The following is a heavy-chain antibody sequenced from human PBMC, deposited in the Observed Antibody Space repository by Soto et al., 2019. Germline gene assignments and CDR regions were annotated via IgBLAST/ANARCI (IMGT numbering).Heavy chain of an antibody. CDR1: GFSLSNGRMG. CDR2: LYSNDEK. CDR3: ARTAGLVIKDY. V-gene: IGHV2-26*01. J-gene: IGHJ4*02. D-gene: IGHD3-9*01. Sequence: QVTLKESGPVLVKPTETLTLTCTVSGFSLSNGRMGMSWIRQPPGKALEWLAHLYSNDEKSYSTSLKNRLTISKDTSKSQVFLTMTNMDPVDTATYYCARTAGLVIKDYWGQGILVTVSS.